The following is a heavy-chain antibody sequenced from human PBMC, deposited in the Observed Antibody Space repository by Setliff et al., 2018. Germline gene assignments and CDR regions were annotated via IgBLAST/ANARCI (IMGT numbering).Heavy chain of an antibody. CDR3: ARQLSRRWLHTKRPGRYFDY. CDR1: GYTFTSYY. CDR2: IIPILGIA. V-gene: IGHV1-69*10. J-gene: IGHJ4*02. D-gene: IGHD5-12*01. Sequence: SVKVSCKASGYTFTSYYMHWVRQAPGQGLEWMGGIIPILGIANYAQKFQGRVTITADKSTSTAYMELSSLRSEDTAVYYCARQLSRRWLHTKRPGRYFDYWGQGTLVTVSS.